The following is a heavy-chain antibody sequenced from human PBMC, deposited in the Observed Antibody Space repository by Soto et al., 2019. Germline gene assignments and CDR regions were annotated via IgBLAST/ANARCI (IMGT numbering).Heavy chain of an antibody. Sequence: SETLSLTCTVSGASIRSSTFYWGWIRQPPGKGLESIGYIYYNGSTYYNPSLKSRVTISVDTSKNQFSLKLSSVTAADTAVYYCARDRGSWNYYDSSGSRGWFDHWGQGTLVTVSS. CDR1: GASIRSSTFY. D-gene: IGHD3-22*01. J-gene: IGHJ5*02. CDR3: ARDRGSWNYYDSSGSRGWFDH. CDR2: IYYNGST. V-gene: IGHV4-39*07.